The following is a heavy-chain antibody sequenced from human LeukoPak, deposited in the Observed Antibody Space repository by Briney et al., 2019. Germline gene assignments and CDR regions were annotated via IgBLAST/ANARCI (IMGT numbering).Heavy chain of an antibody. Sequence: ASVKVSCKASVYTFTTYYMHWVRQAPGQGLEWMGIINPSGGSTSYAQKFQGRFTMTRDTSTSTVYMELSSLRSEDTAVYYCARGGCGGDCSFDYWGQGTLVTVSS. V-gene: IGHV1-46*01. J-gene: IGHJ4*02. CDR3: ARGGCGGDCSFDY. D-gene: IGHD2-21*02. CDR1: VYTFTTYY. CDR2: INPSGGST.